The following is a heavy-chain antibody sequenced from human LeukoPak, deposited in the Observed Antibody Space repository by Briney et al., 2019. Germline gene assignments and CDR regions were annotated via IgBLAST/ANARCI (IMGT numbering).Heavy chain of an antibody. CDR2: INPNSGGT. CDR1: GYTFTGYY. J-gene: IGHJ5*02. Sequence: ASVKVSCKASGYTFTGYYMHWVRQAPGQGLEWMGWINPNSGGTNYAQKFQGRVTMTRDTSISTAYMELSRLRSDDTAVYYCARTGDYYDSSGYHKFDPWGQGTLVTVSS. V-gene: IGHV1-2*02. D-gene: IGHD3-22*01. CDR3: ARTGDYYDSSGYHKFDP.